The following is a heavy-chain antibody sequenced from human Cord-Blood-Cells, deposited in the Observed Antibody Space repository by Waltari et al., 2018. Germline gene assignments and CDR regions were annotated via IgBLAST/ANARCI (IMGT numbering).Heavy chain of an antibody. CDR3: ARDFSSSSFAFDI. Sequence: QVQLVQSGAEVKKPGASVKVSCKASGYTFTGYYMHWVRQAPGQGLEWRGWINPNGGGTNYAQKFQGRVTMTRDTSISTAYMELSRLRSDDTAVYYCARDFSSSSFAFDIWGQGTMVTVSS. CDR2: INPNGGGT. D-gene: IGHD6-6*01. CDR1: GYTFTGYY. V-gene: IGHV1-2*02. J-gene: IGHJ3*02.